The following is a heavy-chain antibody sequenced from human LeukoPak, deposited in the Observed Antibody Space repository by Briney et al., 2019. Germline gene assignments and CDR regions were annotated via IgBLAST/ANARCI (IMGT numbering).Heavy chain of an antibody. CDR3: ATLLCSSTTCYFAY. CDR2: IIPIFGTA. Sequence: SVKVSCKASGGTFSSYAISWVRQAPGQGLEWMGGIIPIFGTANYAQKFQGRVTITADESTSTAYMELSSLRSEDTAVYYCATLLCSSTTCYFAYWGQGTLVTVSS. J-gene: IGHJ4*02. CDR1: GGTFSSYA. D-gene: IGHD2-2*01. V-gene: IGHV1-69*13.